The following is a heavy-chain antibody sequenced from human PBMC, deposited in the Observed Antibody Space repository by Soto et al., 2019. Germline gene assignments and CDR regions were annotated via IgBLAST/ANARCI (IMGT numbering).Heavy chain of an antibody. J-gene: IGHJ4*02. CDR2: IYYSGST. V-gene: IGHV4-59*01. D-gene: IGHD6-19*01. CDR1: GGSISSYY. Sequence: PSETLSLTCTVSGGSISSYYWSWIRQPPGKGLEWIGYIYYSGSTNYNPSLKSRVTISVDTSKNQFSLKLSSVTAADTAVYYCARSSGPRRYFDYWGQGTLVTVSS. CDR3: ARSSGPRRYFDY.